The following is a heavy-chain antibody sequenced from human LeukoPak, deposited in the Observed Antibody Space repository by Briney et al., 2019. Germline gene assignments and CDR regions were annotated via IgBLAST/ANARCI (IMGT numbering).Heavy chain of an antibody. CDR2: IDPEDGQV. J-gene: IGHJ4*02. CDR1: GYTFKDYS. D-gene: IGHD1-26*01. CDR3: ARETGLLQIDY. Sequence: VKISCKASGYTFKDYSMHWVQQAPGKGIEWMGRIDPEDGQVIYGETFRGRVTISADTSEDTIHMELTSLTSDDTAMYFCARETGLLQIDYWGQGTLVTVSS. V-gene: IGHV1-69-2*01.